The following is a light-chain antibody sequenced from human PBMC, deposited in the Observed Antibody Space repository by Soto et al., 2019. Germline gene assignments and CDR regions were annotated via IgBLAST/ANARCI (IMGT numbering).Light chain of an antibody. Sequence: DIQMTQSPSTLSASVGDRVTITCRASQGISSWLAWYQQKPGKAPKLLIYDASSLESGVPSRFSGSGSGTEFTLTISSLQPDDFATYYCQQYNSSYTFGQGTKLEIK. CDR2: DAS. CDR3: QQYNSSYT. CDR1: QGISSW. V-gene: IGKV1-5*01. J-gene: IGKJ2*01.